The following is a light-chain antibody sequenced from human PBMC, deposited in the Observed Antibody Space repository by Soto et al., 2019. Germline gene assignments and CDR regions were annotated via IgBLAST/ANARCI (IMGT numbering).Light chain of an antibody. J-gene: IGKJ5*01. V-gene: IGKV3-20*01. CDR1: QSVSSSY. CDR3: QQYGSSPVIT. CDR2: GAS. Sequence: ESVLTQSPGTLSLSPGERATLSCRASQSVSSSYLAWYQQKPGQAPRLLTYGASSRATGIPDRFSGSGSGTDFTLTISRLEPEDFAVYYCQQYGSSPVITFGQGTRLEIK.